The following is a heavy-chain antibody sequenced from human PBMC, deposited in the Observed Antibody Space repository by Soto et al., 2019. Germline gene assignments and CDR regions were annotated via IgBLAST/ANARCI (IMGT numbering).Heavy chain of an antibody. Sequence: EVQLVESGGGLVQPGGSLRLSCAASGFTFSSYWMHWVRQAPGKGLVWVSRINSDGSSTSYADSVKGRFTISRDNAKNTLYLQMNSLRAEDTAVYYCARAGYGDYSPQYWYFDLWGRGTLVTVSS. CDR3: ARAGYGDYSPQYWYFDL. CDR1: GFTFSSYW. CDR2: INSDGSST. V-gene: IGHV3-74*01. D-gene: IGHD4-17*01. J-gene: IGHJ2*01.